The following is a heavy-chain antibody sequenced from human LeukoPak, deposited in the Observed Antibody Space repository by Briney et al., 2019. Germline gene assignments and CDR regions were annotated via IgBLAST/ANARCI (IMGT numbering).Heavy chain of an antibody. CDR1: GGSFSGYY. V-gene: IGHV4-34*01. J-gene: IGHJ5*02. CDR3: ARAIPSMVRGVINRFDP. CDR2: INHSGST. D-gene: IGHD3-10*01. Sequence: SETLSLTCAVYGGSFSGYYWSWIRQPPGKGLEWIGEINHSGSTNYNPSLKSRVTISVDTSKNQFSLKLSSVTAADTAVYYCARAIPSMVRGVINRFDPWGQGTLVTVSS.